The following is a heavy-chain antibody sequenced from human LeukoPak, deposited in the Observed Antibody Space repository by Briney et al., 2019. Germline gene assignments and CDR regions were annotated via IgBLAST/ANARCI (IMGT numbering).Heavy chain of an antibody. CDR1: GGSISSYY. Sequence: SETLSLTCTVSGGSISSYYWSWLRQPPGKGLEWIGYIYYSGSTNYNPSLKSRVTISVDTSKNQFSLKLSSVTAADTAVYYCARVWSRITISGVSNAGASDIWGQGTMVTVSS. CDR2: IYYSGST. CDR3: ARVWSRITISGVSNAGASDI. V-gene: IGHV4-59*01. D-gene: IGHD3-3*01. J-gene: IGHJ3*02.